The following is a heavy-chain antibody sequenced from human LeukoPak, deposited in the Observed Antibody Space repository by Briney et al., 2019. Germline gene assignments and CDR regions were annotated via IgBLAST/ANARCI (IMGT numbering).Heavy chain of an antibody. J-gene: IGHJ4*02. Sequence: ASVKVSCKASGYTFTSYDINWVRQATGQGLEWMGWMNPNSGNTGYAQKFQGRVTITRNTSISTAYMELRSLRSDDTAVYYCAREQWLDYYYFDYWGQGTLVTVSS. CDR2: MNPNSGNT. D-gene: IGHD6-19*01. CDR3: AREQWLDYYYFDY. CDR1: GYTFTSYD. V-gene: IGHV1-8*03.